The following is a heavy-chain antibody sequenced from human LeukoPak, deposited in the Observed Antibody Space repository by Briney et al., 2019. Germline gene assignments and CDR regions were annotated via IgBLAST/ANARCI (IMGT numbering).Heavy chain of an antibody. D-gene: IGHD2-15*01. J-gene: IGHJ4*02. Sequence: GEALQIYFQGSGYSFTSYWIGWVGPMAGKGLEWMGIIYPGESDTRYSPSFQGQVTISADKSISTAYLQWSSLKASDTAMYYCARWAGYCSGGSCSSYLQIDYWGLGTLVTVSS. V-gene: IGHV5-51*01. CDR1: GYSFTSYW. CDR3: ARWAGYCSGGSCSSYLQIDY. CDR2: IYPGESDT.